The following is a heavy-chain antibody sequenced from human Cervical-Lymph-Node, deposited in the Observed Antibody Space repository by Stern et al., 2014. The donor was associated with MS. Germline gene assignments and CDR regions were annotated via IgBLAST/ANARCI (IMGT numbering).Heavy chain of an antibody. D-gene: IGHD1-26*01. CDR1: GYSFPSFW. CDR2: IYPGDSDT. J-gene: IGHJ4*02. CDR3: ARSLVGAKELDY. V-gene: IGHV5-51*03. Sequence: EVQLVESGAEVKKPGESLKISCKGSGYSFPSFWIAWGRQMPGKGLEWMGIIYPGDSDTTYSPSFEGQVTISADRSINTAYLQWSSLKVADTAMYYCARSLVGAKELDYWGQGTPVTVSS.